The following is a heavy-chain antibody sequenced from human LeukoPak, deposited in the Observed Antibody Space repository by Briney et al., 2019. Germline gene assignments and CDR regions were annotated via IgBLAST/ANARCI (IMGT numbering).Heavy chain of an antibody. CDR1: GFTFSSYA. CDR2: ISGSGGST. V-gene: IGHV3-23*01. Sequence: GGSLRLSCAASGFTFSSYAMSWVRQAPGKGLEWVSAISGSGGSTYYADSVKGRFTISRDNSKNTLYLQMNSLRAEDTAVYYCAKDLNKGVVVPDYFDYWGQGTLVTVSS. J-gene: IGHJ4*02. CDR3: AKDLNKGVVVPDYFDY. D-gene: IGHD2-15*01.